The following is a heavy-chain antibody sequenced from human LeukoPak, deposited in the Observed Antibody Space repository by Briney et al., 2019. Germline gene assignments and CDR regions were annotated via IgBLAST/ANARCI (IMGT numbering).Heavy chain of an antibody. Sequence: GGSLRLSCAASGFTFSSYAMSWVRQAPGKGLEWVSAISGSGGSTYYADSVKGRFTISRDNSKNTLYLQMNSLRAEDTAVYYCAKDQASSNWHPNTYFDYWGQGTLVTVSS. CDR2: ISGSGGST. CDR3: AKDQASSNWHPNTYFDY. V-gene: IGHV3-23*01. J-gene: IGHJ4*02. D-gene: IGHD7-27*01. CDR1: GFTFSSYA.